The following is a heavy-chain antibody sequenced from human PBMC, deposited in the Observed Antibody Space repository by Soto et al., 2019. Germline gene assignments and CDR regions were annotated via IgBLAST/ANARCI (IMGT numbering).Heavy chain of an antibody. CDR2: IYYSGST. D-gene: IGHD6-19*01. CDR3: ASLYSSYWYFDL. CDR1: GGSISSSSYY. J-gene: IGHJ2*01. Sequence: QLQLQESGPGLVKPSETLSLTCTVSGGSISSSSYYWGWIRQPPGKGLEWIGSIYYSGSTYYNPSLKSRVTLSVDTSKNQFSLKLSSVTAADTAVYYCASLYSSYWYFDLWGRGTLVTVSS. V-gene: IGHV4-39*01.